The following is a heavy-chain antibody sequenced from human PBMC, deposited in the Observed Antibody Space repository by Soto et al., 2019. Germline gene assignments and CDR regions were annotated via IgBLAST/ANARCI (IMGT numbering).Heavy chain of an antibody. CDR2: INAGNGNT. Sequence: ASVKVSCKASGYTFTSYAMHWVRQAPGQRLEWKGWINAGNGNTKYSQKFQGRVSITRDTSASTAYMELSSLRSEDTAVYYCARVPSNYYDSPPYDYWGQGTLVTVSS. CDR3: ARVPSNYYDSPPYDY. J-gene: IGHJ4*02. CDR1: GYTFTSYA. D-gene: IGHD3-22*01. V-gene: IGHV1-3*01.